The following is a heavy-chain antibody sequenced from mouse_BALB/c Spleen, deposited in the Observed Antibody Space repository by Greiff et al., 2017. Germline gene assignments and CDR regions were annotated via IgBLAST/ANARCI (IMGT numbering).Heavy chain of an antibody. Sequence: EVKLQESGPDLVKPSQSLSLTCTVTGYSITSGYSWHWLRQFPGNKLEWMGYIHYSGSTNYNPSLKSRISITRAPSKNQFFMQLNSVTTEETATYYCARGGGDYDGFYAMDYWGQGTSVTVSS. CDR1: GYSITSGYS. CDR3: ARGGGDYDGFYAMDY. D-gene: IGHD2-4*01. CDR2: IHYSGST. V-gene: IGHV3-1*02. J-gene: IGHJ4*01.